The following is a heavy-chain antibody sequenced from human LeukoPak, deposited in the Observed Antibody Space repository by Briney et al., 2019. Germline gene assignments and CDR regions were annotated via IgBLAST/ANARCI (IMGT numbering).Heavy chain of an antibody. D-gene: IGHD2-15*01. Sequence: PGGSLRLSCAASGFTFSSYAMTWVRQAPGKGLEWVSGISRSGDGTYYADSVKGRFTISRDNSKNTLYLHMNTLRAEDTAVYYCAKSCCIGGTCYSNFDYWGQGTLVTVSS. CDR2: ISRSGDGT. CDR1: GFTFSSYA. V-gene: IGHV3-23*01. CDR3: AKSCCIGGTCYSNFDY. J-gene: IGHJ4*02.